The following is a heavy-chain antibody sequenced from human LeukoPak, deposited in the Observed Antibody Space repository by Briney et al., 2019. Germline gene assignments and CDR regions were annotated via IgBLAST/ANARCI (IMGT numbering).Heavy chain of an antibody. Sequence: KPSETLSLTCSVSGGSISSNYWSWIRQPPGKGLEWIGNIYYSGSTNYNPSLKIQVPISVDTSKNQFSLKLSSVTAADTAVYYCARVQQQLLPFDYWGQGILVTVSS. D-gene: IGHD6-13*01. J-gene: IGHJ4*02. CDR3: ARVQQQLLPFDY. CDR2: IYYSGST. CDR1: GGSISSNY. V-gene: IGHV4-59*01.